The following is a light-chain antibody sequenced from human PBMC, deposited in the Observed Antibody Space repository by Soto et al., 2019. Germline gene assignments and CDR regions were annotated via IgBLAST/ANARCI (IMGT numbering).Light chain of an antibody. CDR1: SSDVGGYNY. V-gene: IGLV2-14*01. CDR2: DVS. J-gene: IGLJ2*01. CDR3: SSYTSSSTVV. Sequence: QSALTQPASVSGSPAQSITISCSGTSSDVGGYNYVSWYQQHPGKAPKLMIYDVSNRPSGVSNRFSGSKSGNTASLTISGLQAEDEADYYCSSYTSSSTVVFGGGTKLPS.